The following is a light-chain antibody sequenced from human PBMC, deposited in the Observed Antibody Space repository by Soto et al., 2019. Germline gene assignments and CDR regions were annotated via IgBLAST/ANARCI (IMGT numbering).Light chain of an antibody. CDR2: DAS. J-gene: IGKJ4*01. Sequence: DIPMTQSPSSLSASVGDRVTITCQASQDISNYLNWYQQKPGKAPKLLIYDASNLETGVPSRFSGSGSGTDFTFTISSLQPEDIATYSCQQYDNLPRTFGGGTKVEIK. CDR3: QQYDNLPRT. CDR1: QDISNY. V-gene: IGKV1-33*01.